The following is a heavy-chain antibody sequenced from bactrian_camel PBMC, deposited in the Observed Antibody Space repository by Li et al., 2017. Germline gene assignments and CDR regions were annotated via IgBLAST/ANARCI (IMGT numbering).Heavy chain of an antibody. CDR1: GYQYMSNC. Sequence: QVQLVESGGGSVRAGGSLRLSCEASGYQYMSNCVGWFRQAPGKEREGVAFFEPGGRTDYADSVKGRFTISSNYAKNMLYPQMNNLIPEDTAMYHCAADVRATGGRWYETPFFGYYGQG. J-gene: IGHJ6*01. D-gene: IGHD6*01. V-gene: IGHV3S53*01. CDR3: AADVRATGGRWYETPFFGY. CDR2: FEPGGRT.